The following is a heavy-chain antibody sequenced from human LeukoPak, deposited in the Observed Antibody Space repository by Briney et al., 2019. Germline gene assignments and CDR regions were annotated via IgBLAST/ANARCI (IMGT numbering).Heavy chain of an antibody. CDR3: ARDLAYCSGGSCYLDGHFDY. V-gene: IGHV4-31*03. D-gene: IGHD2-15*01. CDR1: GGSISSGGYY. J-gene: IGHJ4*02. Sequence: PSETLSLTCTVSGGSISSGGYYWSWIRQHPRKGLEWIGYIYYSGSTYYNPSLKSRVTISVDTSKNQFSLKLSSVTAADTAVYYCARDLAYCSGGSCYLDGHFDYWGQGTLVTVSS. CDR2: IYYSGST.